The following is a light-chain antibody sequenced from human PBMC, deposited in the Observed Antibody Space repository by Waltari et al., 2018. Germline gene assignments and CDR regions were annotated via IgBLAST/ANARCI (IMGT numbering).Light chain of an antibody. CDR1: NIGYYS. J-gene: IGLJ2*01. CDR3: QVWDSRSDHVV. Sequence: SYVLTQPPSVSVAPGKTATITCGGTNIGYYSVHWYQQRPGPAPVLVVHDDRDRPSGIPERFSGSTSGKSATLTITRVEAGDEADYYCQVWDSRSDHVVFGGGTKLTVL. V-gene: IGLV3-21*01. CDR2: DDR.